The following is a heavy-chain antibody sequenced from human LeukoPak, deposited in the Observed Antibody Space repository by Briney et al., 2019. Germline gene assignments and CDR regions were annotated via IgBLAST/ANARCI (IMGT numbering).Heavy chain of an antibody. Sequence: SETLSLTCTVSGGSISSYYWSWIRQPPGKGLEWIGYIYYSGSTNYNPSLKSRVTISVDTSKNQFSLKLSSVTAADTAVYYCARHGVLYYDSSGYYFPRRYFDLWGRGTLVTVSS. CDR1: GGSISSYY. V-gene: IGHV4-59*08. CDR3: ARHGVLYYDSSGYYFPRRYFDL. J-gene: IGHJ2*01. D-gene: IGHD3-22*01. CDR2: IYYSGST.